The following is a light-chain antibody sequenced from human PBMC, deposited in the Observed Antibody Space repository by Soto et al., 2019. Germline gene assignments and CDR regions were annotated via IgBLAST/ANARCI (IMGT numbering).Light chain of an antibody. CDR3: TSYTSTSTYV. Sequence: QSALTQPASVSGTPGQSITISCTGTSSDVGAYNYVSWYQHHPGKAPRLVIYDVTNRPSGISDRFSGSKSGNTASLTISGLLAEDEADYDCTSYTSTSTYVVGTGTKVTGL. J-gene: IGLJ1*01. CDR1: SSDVGAYNY. V-gene: IGLV2-14*01. CDR2: DVT.